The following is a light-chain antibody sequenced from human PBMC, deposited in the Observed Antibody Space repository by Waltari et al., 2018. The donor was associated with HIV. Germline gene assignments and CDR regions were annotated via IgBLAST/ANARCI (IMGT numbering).Light chain of an antibody. Sequence: IQMTHSPLSLSTSVRYRVTISCWASERIGNSLARDQQKPREAPKLLIYQASTLESGVPSRFSGSGSGTEFTLAISSLQPDDFATYYCQQYHTYSTFGQGTRVDVK. J-gene: IGKJ1*01. CDR3: QQYHTYST. V-gene: IGKV1-5*03. CDR2: QAS. CDR1: ERIGNS.